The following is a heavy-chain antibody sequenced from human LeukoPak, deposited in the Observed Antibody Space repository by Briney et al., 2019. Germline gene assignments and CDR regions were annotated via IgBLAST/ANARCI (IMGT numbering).Heavy chain of an antibody. V-gene: IGHV4-34*01. CDR3: ARASQLVISRRGNWFDP. D-gene: IGHD6-6*01. CDR2: INHNGST. CDR1: GGSFSRYY. J-gene: IGHJ5*02. Sequence: SETLSLTCAVYGGSFSRYYWSLIRQPPGKGLQWIGEINHNGSTNNNPSLKSRVTISVDRSKNQFSLKLNSVTAADTAVYYCARASQLVISRRGNWFDPWGQGTLVTVSS.